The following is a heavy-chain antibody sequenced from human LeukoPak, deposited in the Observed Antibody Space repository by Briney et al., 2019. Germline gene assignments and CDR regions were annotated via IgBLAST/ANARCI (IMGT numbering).Heavy chain of an antibody. Sequence: ASVKVSCKASGYTFTGHYMHWVRQAPGQGLEWMGWINPISGGTNYAQKFQGRVTMTRDTSISTAYMELSRLRYDDTAVYYGARGGGTVFGVLNDWGQGTLVSVSS. J-gene: IGHJ4*02. V-gene: IGHV1-2*02. CDR3: ARGGGTVFGVLND. CDR2: INPISGGT. D-gene: IGHD3-3*01. CDR1: GYTFTGHY.